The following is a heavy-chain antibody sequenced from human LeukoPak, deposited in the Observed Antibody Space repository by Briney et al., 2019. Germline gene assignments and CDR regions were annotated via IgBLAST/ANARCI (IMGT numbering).Heavy chain of an antibody. V-gene: IGHV1-24*01. CDR1: GYTLTELS. D-gene: IGHD3-22*01. CDR3: ARDQGDYYDSSGYSYFDY. CDR2: FDPEDGET. J-gene: IGHJ4*02. Sequence: GASVTVSCKVSGYTLTELSMHWVRQAPGKGLEWMGGFDPEDGETIYAQKFQGRVTMTRDTSTSTVYMELSSLRSEDTAVYYCARDQGDYYDSSGYSYFDYWGQGTLVTVSS.